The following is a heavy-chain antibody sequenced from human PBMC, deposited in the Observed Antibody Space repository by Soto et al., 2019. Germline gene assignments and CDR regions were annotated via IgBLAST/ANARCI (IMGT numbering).Heavy chain of an antibody. CDR2: INHSGST. CDR1: GGSFSGYY. D-gene: IGHD2-8*01. CDR3: ARGSPLGVLMVYAHDY. V-gene: IGHV4-34*01. J-gene: IGHJ4*02. Sequence: PSETLSLTCAVYGGSFSGYYWSWIRQPPGKGLEWIGEINHSGSTNYNPSLKSRVTISVDTSKNQFSLKLSSVTAADTAVYYCARGSPLGVLMVYAHDYWGQGTLVTVSS.